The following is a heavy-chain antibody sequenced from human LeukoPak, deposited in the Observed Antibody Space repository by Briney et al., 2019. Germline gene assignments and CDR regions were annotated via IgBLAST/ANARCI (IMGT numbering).Heavy chain of an antibody. CDR3: ASGGGGDGPAAPALDYYYYYMDV. CDR1: GYPFTGYY. D-gene: IGHD2-2*01. CDR2: INPNSGGT. J-gene: IGHJ6*03. V-gene: IGHV1-2*02. Sequence: GASVKVSCKASGYPFTGYYMHWVRQAPGQGLEWMGWINPNSGGTNYAQKFQGRVTMTRDTSISTAYMELSRLRSDDTAVYYCASGGGGDGPAAPALDYYYYYMDVWGKGTTVTVSS.